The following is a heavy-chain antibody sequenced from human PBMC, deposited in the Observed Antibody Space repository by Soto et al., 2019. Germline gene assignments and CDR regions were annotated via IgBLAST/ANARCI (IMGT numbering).Heavy chain of an antibody. CDR2: IDPSDSYT. CDR1: GYSFTSYW. CDR3: AAQHYYDSSGYYFDTYYGMDV. J-gene: IGHJ6*02. D-gene: IGHD3-22*01. V-gene: IGHV5-10-1*01. Sequence: GESLKISCKGSGYSFTSYWISWVRQMPGKGLEWMGRIDPSDSYTNYSPSFQGHVTISADKSISTAYLQWSSLKASDTAMYYCAAQHYYDSSGYYFDTYYGMDVWGQGTTVTVSS.